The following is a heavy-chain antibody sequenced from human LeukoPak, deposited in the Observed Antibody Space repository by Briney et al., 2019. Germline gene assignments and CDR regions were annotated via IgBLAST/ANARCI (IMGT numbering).Heavy chain of an antibody. CDR1: GFTFSNAW. D-gene: IGHD1-26*01. CDR3: TTEEGATRRKPFDY. Sequence: GGSLRLSCAASGFTFSNAWMSWVRQAPGKGLEWVGRIKSKTDGGTTDYAAPVKGRFTISRDDSKNTLYLQMNSLKTEDTAVYYCTTEEGATRRKPFDYWGQGTLVTVSS. CDR2: IKSKTDGGTT. V-gene: IGHV3-15*01. J-gene: IGHJ4*02.